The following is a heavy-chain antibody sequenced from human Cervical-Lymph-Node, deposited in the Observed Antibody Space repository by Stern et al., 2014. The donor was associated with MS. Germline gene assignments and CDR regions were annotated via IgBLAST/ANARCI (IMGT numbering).Heavy chain of an antibody. J-gene: IGHJ5*02. D-gene: IGHD2/OR15-2a*01. Sequence: QVQLVQSGAEVKKPGASMKVSCKASGYSFSDFYIHWVRQAPGQGLEWMGRINPKTGGTKYAQKFRGRVTMTRDTSIRTAYMELSRLKSDDTAVYYCTRGDLVIVSVVLGRFDPWGQGTLATVAS. CDR3: TRGDLVIVSVVLGRFDP. CDR2: INPKTGGT. CDR1: GYSFSDFY. V-gene: IGHV1-2*06.